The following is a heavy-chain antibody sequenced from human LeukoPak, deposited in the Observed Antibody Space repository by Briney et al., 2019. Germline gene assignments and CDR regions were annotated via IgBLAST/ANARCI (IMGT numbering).Heavy chain of an antibody. J-gene: IGHJ4*02. D-gene: IGHD1-26*01. V-gene: IGHV1-69*01. CDR2: IIPIFGTA. Sequence: SVKVSCKASGGTFSSYAISWVRQAPGQGLEWMGGIIPIFGTANYAQKFQGRVTITADESTSTAYMELSSLRSEDTAVYYCARDDLVGANYFDYWGQGTLVTVSS. CDR1: GGTFSSYA. CDR3: ARDDLVGANYFDY.